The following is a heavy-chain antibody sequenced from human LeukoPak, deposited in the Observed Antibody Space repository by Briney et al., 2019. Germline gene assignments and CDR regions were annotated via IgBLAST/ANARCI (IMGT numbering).Heavy chain of an antibody. J-gene: IGHJ4*02. CDR3: AKVGGSGWLPLDY. V-gene: IGHV3-43*01. CDR1: GFTFDDYT. D-gene: IGHD6-19*01. Sequence: PGGSLRLSCAASGFTFDDYTMHWGRQAPGKGLEWVSLISWDGGSTYYADSVKGRFTISRDNSKNSLYLQMNSLRTEDTALYYCAKVGGSGWLPLDYWGQGTLVTVSS. CDR2: ISWDGGST.